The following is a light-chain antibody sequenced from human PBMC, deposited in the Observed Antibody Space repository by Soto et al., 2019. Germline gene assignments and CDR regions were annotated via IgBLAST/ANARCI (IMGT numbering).Light chain of an antibody. CDR1: ESVAS. J-gene: IGKJ4*01. CDR2: GAS. Sequence: EIFLTQSPGTLSLSPGEGTTLSCRASESVASLAWYQQKPGQAPRLLIYGASTRATGIPARFSGSGSGTEFTLTISSLQSEDFAVYYCQQYNNWPPLTFGGGTKVDIK. V-gene: IGKV3D-15*01. CDR3: QQYNNWPPLT.